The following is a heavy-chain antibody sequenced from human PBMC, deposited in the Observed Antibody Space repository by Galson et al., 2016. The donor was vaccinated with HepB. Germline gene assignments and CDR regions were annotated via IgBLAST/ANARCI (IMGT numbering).Heavy chain of an antibody. Sequence: SLRLSCAASAFTFSTYGMHWVRQAPGKGLEWVAVISYDGSKKYYADSVKGRFTISRDNSKNTLYLQMNSLRTEDTAVCYCAKDPYYYGSGSYYFDYWGQGTLVTVSS. CDR3: AKDPYYYGSGSYYFDY. CDR1: AFTFSTYG. V-gene: IGHV3-30*18. D-gene: IGHD3-10*01. CDR2: ISYDGSKK. J-gene: IGHJ4*02.